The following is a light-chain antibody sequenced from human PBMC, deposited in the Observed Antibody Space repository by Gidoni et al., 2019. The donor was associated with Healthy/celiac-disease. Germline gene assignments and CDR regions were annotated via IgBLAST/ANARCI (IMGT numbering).Light chain of an antibody. V-gene: IGKV1-39*01. CDR1: QSISSY. J-gene: IGKJ3*01. CDR2: AAS. CDR3: QQSYSTPPYPCT. Sequence: RVIITCRASQSISSYLNWYQQKPGKAPKLLIYAASSLQSGVPSRFSGSGSGTDFTLTISSLQPEDFATYYCQQSYSTPPYPCTFGPGTKVDIK.